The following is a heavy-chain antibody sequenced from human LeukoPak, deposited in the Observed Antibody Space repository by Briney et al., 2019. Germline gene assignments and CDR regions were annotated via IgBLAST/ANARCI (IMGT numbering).Heavy chain of an antibody. CDR1: GGTFSSYA. Sequence: ASVKVSCKASGGTFSSYAISWVRQAPGQGLEWMGGIIPIFGTANYAQKFQGRVTITTDESTSTAYMELSSLRSEDTAVYYCAREAVWYYDSIGYSSFDYWGQGTLVTVSS. CDR3: AREAVWYYDSIGYSSFDY. V-gene: IGHV1-69*05. D-gene: IGHD3-22*01. CDR2: IIPIFGTA. J-gene: IGHJ4*02.